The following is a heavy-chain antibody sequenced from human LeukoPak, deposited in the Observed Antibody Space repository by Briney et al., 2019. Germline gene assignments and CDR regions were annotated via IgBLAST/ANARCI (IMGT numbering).Heavy chain of an antibody. J-gene: IGHJ6*02. CDR3: ARGDCSSSSCSGFYGMDV. Sequence: GGSLRLSCEASGFTLSSYVMGWVRQAPGKGLEWVSLISGGGASTYYADSVKGRFTVSRDNSKNTLYMELNSLRAEDTAVYYCARGDCSSSSCSGFYGMDVWGQGTTVTVSS. CDR2: ISGGGAST. CDR1: GFTLSSYV. D-gene: IGHD2-2*01. V-gene: IGHV3-23*01.